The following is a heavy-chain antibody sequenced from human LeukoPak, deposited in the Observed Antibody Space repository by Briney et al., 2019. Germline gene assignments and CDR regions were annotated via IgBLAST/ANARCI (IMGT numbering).Heavy chain of an antibody. CDR3: ASFRDTDN. D-gene: IGHD2-21*01. J-gene: IGHJ3*01. CDR1: GLTFSNVW. Sequence: PGGSLRLSCEVSGLTFSNVWMHWVRQAPGQGLVWVSRINTAGSTVYADPVKGRFTISRDNVKNMVYLQMNSLRAEDTAVYYCASFRDTDNWGRGTMVTVSS. CDR2: INTAGST. V-gene: IGHV3-74*01.